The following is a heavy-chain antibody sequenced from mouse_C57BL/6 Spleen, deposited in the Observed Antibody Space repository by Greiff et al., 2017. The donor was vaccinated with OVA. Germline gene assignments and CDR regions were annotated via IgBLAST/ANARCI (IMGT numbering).Heavy chain of an antibody. D-gene: IGHD3-2*01. CDR2: IHPNSGST. J-gene: IGHJ2*01. V-gene: IGHV1-64*01. CDR3: ARTETGAYFDY. Sequence: QVQLQQPGAELVKPGASVKLSCKASGYTFTSYWMHWVKQRPGQGLEWIGMIHPNSGSTNYNEKFKSKATLTVDKSSSTAYMQLSSLTSEDSAVYYCARTETGAYFDYWGQGTTLTVSS. CDR1: GYTFTSYW.